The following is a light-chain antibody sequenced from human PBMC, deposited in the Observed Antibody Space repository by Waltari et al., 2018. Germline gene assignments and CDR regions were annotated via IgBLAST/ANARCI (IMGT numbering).Light chain of an antibody. Sequence: EIVLTQSPATLSLSPGERATLSCRATQSVSYYLAWYQQRPGQAPRLLIYDTSNRATGSPARFSGSGSETDFTLTISSLEPEDFAVYYCQQRRNWPLTFGGGTKVEIK. CDR2: DTS. CDR1: QSVSYY. CDR3: QQRRNWPLT. V-gene: IGKV3-11*01. J-gene: IGKJ4*01.